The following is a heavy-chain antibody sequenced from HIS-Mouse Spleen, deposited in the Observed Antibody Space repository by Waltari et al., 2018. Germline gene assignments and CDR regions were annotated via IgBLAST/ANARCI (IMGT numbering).Heavy chain of an antibody. D-gene: IGHD6-13*01. V-gene: IGHV4-39*07. J-gene: IGHJ2*01. CDR2: IYYSGST. CDR3: AREIPYSSSWYDWYFDL. CDR1: GGSIISSSYY. Sequence: QLQLQESGPGLVTPSETLSLTCTVSGGSIISSSYYLGWLRQPPGKGLEWIGSIYYSGSTYYNPSLKSRVTISVDTSKNQFSLKLSSVTAADTAVYYCAREIPYSSSWYDWYFDLWGRGTLVTVSS.